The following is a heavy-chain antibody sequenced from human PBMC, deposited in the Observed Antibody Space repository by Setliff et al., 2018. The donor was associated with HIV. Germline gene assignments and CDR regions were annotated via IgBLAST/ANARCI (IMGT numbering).Heavy chain of an antibody. CDR2: ISGSGGST. Sequence: GGSLRLSCAASRFTFSNYAMTWVRQAPGKGLEWVSVISGSGGSTYYADSVKGRFTISRDNAKNSLYLQMNSLIAEDTAVYYCARDFRDYVGKFDYWGQGTLVTVSS. D-gene: IGHD1-26*01. CDR3: ARDFRDYVGKFDY. CDR1: RFTFSNYA. J-gene: IGHJ4*02. V-gene: IGHV3-23*01.